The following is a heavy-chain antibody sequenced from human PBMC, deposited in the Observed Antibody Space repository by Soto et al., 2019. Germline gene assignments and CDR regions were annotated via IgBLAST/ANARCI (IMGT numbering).Heavy chain of an antibody. J-gene: IGHJ6*03. D-gene: IGHD1-20*01. CDR3: ARILTGTGGYYYYYMDV. V-gene: IGHV2-26*01. CDR1: GFSLSNARMG. CDR2: IFSNDEK. Sequence: QVTLKESGPVLVKPTETLTLTCTVSGFSLSNARMGVSWIRQPPGKALEWLAHIFSNDEKYYSTSLKSRLTISKDTSKSQVVLTMTNMDPVDTATYYCARILTGTGGYYYYYMDVWGKGTTVTVSS.